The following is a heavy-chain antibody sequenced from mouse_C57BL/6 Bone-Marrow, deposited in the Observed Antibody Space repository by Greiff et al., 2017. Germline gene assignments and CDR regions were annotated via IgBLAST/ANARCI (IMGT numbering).Heavy chain of an antibody. V-gene: IGHV1-76*01. CDR2: IYPGSGNT. CDR3: ASTVVALSDYAMDY. Sequence: VQLQQSGAELVRPGASVKLSCKASGYTFTDYYINWVKQRPGQGLEWIARIYPGSGNTYYNEKFKGKATLTAEKSSSTAYMQLSSLTSEDFAVYFCASTVVALSDYAMDYWGQGTSVTVSS. CDR1: GYTFTDYY. D-gene: IGHD1-1*01. J-gene: IGHJ4*01.